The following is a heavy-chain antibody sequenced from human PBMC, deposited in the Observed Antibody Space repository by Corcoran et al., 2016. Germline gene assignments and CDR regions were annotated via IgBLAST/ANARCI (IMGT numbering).Heavy chain of an antibody. V-gene: IGHV1-3*01. Sequence: QVQLVQSGAEVKKPGASVKVSCKASGYTFTSYAMHWVRQAPGQRLEWMGWINAGNGNTKYSQKFQGRDTITRDTSASTAYMELSSLGAEDTAVYYCARGVYGAGSYYAHYYYGMDAWGQGTTVTVSS. J-gene: IGHJ6*02. CDR3: ARGVYGAGSYYAHYYYGMDA. D-gene: IGHD3-10*01. CDR1: GYTFTSYA. CDR2: INAGNGNT.